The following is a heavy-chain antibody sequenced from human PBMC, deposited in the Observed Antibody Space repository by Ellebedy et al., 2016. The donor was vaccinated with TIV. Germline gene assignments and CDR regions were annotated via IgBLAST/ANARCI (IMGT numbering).Heavy chain of an antibody. Sequence: GESLKISCAASGFTFNNAWMTWVRQAPGKGLEWVGRIKSKTDGGTTDYAARVKGRFTISRDDSKDTLFLQMNSLKTEDTAVYYCTADLGAPVIDYYYYYKDVWGKGTTVTVSS. D-gene: IGHD3-16*02. CDR2: IKSKTDGGTT. CDR1: GFTFNNAW. CDR3: TADLGAPVIDYYYYYKDV. V-gene: IGHV3-15*01. J-gene: IGHJ6*03.